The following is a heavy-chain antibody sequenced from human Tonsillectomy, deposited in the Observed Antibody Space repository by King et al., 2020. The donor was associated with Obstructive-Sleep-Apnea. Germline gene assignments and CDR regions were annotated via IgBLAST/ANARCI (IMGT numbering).Heavy chain of an antibody. CDR1: GFTFSYCA. CDR3: ARLRSGSDY. D-gene: IGHD2-15*01. Sequence: VQLVESGGGVVQPGKSLRLSCTASGFTFSYCAMHWVRQAPGKGLEWVALISNDGTKEYYADSVKGRFTISRDNSKNTLFLQMNSLRTEDTALYYCARLRSGSDYWGQGTLVTVSS. CDR2: ISNDGTKE. V-gene: IGHV3-30*04. J-gene: IGHJ4*02.